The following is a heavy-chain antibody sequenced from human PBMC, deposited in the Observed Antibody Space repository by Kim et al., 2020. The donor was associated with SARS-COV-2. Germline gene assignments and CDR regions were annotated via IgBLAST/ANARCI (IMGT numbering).Heavy chain of an antibody. D-gene: IGHD6-13*01. Sequence: GGSLRLSCAASGFTFSDYYMSWIRQAPGKGLAWVSYISSSGSTIYYADSVKGRLTISRDNAKNALYLQMNSLRAEDTAVYYCARVRGAAGPFYYYYYVMDVWGQGNTVTVSS. J-gene: IGHJ6*02. CDR2: ISSSGSTI. CDR1: GFTFSDYY. CDR3: ARVRGAAGPFYYYYYVMDV. V-gene: IGHV3-11*01.